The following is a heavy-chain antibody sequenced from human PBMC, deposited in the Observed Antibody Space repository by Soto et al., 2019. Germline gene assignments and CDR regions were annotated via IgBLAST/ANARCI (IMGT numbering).Heavy chain of an antibody. D-gene: IGHD3-22*01. V-gene: IGHV3-23*01. J-gene: IGHJ4*02. CDR1: GFTFSRYA. CDR2: ISGSGGST. CDR3: AKLGGSSGYNPFDY. Sequence: GGSLRLSCAASGFTFSRYAMSWVRQAPGRGLEWVSAISGSGGSTYYADFVKGRFTISRDNSKNTLFLQMNSLRAEDTAVYYCAKLGGSSGYNPFDYWGQGTLVTVSS.